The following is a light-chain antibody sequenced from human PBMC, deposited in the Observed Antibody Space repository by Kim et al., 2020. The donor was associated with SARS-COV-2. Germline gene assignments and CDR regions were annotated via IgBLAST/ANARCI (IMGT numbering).Light chain of an antibody. CDR1: QSVSSGY. Sequence: SPGERATLSCRTSQSVSSGYFAWYQQKPGQAPKLLNYGASSRATSSPDRFSGSGSGTDFTLTISRLEPEDFAVYCCQQYGSSPRTFGRGTKVDIK. CDR3: QQYGSSPRT. J-gene: IGKJ1*01. V-gene: IGKV3-20*01. CDR2: GAS.